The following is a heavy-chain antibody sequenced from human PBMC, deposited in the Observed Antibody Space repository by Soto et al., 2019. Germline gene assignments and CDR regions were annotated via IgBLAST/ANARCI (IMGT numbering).Heavy chain of an antibody. CDR2: IYSGENA. Sequence: EVQLVQSGGGLVQPGGSLRRSCAGYGVTVTSNYMNWVRQAPGKGLEWVSVIYSGENAYYADSVAGRFTISRDNSKNTLYLQMNSLRVEDTAVYYCARDLDAFDTWGQWTTVIVSS. CDR1: GVTVTSNY. J-gene: IGHJ3*02. CDR3: ARDLDAFDT. V-gene: IGHV3-53*04.